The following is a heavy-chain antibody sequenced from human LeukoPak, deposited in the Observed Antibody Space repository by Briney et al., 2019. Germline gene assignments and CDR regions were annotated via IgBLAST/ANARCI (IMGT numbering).Heavy chain of an antibody. V-gene: IGHV3-21*01. CDR3: ARDGVGATWIDY. CDR1: GFTFSSYS. CDR2: ISSSSSYI. D-gene: IGHD1-26*01. J-gene: IGHJ4*02. Sequence: GGSLRLSCAASGFTFSSYSMNWVRQAPGKGLEWVSSISSSSSYIYYADSVKGRFTISRDNAKNTLYLQMNSLRAEGTAVYYCARDGVGATWIDYWGQGTLVTVSS.